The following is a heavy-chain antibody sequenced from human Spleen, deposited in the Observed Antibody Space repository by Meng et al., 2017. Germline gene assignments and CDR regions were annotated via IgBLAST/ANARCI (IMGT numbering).Heavy chain of an antibody. V-gene: IGHV3-73*01. Sequence: GGSLRLSCAASDFTLSGSDVHWVRQASGKGLEWVGRIGGRRKSYAAAYAAPVRGRFTISRDDSRNTAYLQMNSLKTEDSAVYYCTIYIRGHIWGQGTMVTVSS. CDR2: IGGRRKSYAA. CDR1: DFTLSGSD. D-gene: IGHD6-19*01. J-gene: IGHJ3*02. CDR3: TIYIRGHI.